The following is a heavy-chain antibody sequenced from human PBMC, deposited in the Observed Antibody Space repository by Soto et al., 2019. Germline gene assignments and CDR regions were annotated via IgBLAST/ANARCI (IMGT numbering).Heavy chain of an antibody. CDR1: GDSISSGGFY. Sequence: PSETLSLTCTVSGDSISSGGFYWSWIRQPPGKGLEWVGFKYYSGRTEYNPSLRGRVTISLDTSKNQFSLKLSSVTTADTAVYYCTRSSTGYAFDIWGQGTMVTVSS. D-gene: IGHD2-8*02. CDR2: KYYSGRT. V-gene: IGHV4-61*08. CDR3: TRSSTGYAFDI. J-gene: IGHJ3*02.